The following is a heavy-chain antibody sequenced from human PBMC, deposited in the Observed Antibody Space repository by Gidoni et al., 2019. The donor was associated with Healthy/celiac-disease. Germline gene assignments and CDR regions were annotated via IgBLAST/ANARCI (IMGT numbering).Heavy chain of an antibody. CDR1: GFTFSSYS. CDR2: ISSSSSYI. D-gene: IGHD3-22*01. Sequence: EVQLVESGGGLVKPGGSLRLSCAASGFTFSSYSRNWVRQAPGKGLGGVSSISSSSSYIYYADSVKGRFTISRDNAKNSLYLQMNSLRAEDTAVYYCARDRYLKGYYDSSGYYVFDYWGQGTLVTVSS. V-gene: IGHV3-21*01. CDR3: ARDRYLKGYYDSSGYYVFDY. J-gene: IGHJ4*02.